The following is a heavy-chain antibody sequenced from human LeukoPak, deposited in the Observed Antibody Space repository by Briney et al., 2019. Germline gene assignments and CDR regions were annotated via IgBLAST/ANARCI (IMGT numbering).Heavy chain of an antibody. D-gene: IGHD4-17*01. CDR2: IYHSGTT. Sequence: SGTLSLTCAVSGAFITNSHWWSWARQPPGKGLEWIGEIYHSGTTNYNPSLKSRVTMSVDKSKNQFSLKFSSVTAAATAVYYCATYFYGEYGSYYFDYWGQGTLVTVSS. V-gene: IGHV4-4*02. CDR3: ATYFYGEYGSYYFDY. CDR1: GAFITNSHW. J-gene: IGHJ4*02.